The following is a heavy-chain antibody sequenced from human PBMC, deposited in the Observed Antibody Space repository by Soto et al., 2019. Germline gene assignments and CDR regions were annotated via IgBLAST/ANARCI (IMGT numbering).Heavy chain of an antibody. Sequence: GSLRLSCAASGFTFSSYAIHWVRQAPGKGLEWVAVISYDGSNKYYADSVKGRFTISRDNSKNTLYLQMNSLRAEDTAVYYCARETYYYDSSGYYSDYWGQGTLVTVSS. V-gene: IGHV3-30-3*01. CDR1: GFTFSSYA. CDR3: ARETYYYDSSGYYSDY. J-gene: IGHJ4*02. CDR2: ISYDGSNK. D-gene: IGHD3-22*01.